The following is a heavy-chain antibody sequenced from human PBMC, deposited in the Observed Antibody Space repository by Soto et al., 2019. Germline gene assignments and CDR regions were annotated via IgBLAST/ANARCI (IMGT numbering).Heavy chain of an antibody. CDR3: ARGLYYDFWSGYHNCFNP. V-gene: IGHV4-34*01. CDR2: INHSGST. Sequence: SQTLSLTCAVYGGSFSGYYWSWIRQPPGKGLEWIGEINHSGSTNYNPSLKSRVTISVDTSKNQFSLKLSSVTAADTAVDYCARGLYYDFWSGYHNCFNPWGQGTLGTVSS. CDR1: GGSFSGYY. D-gene: IGHD3-3*01. J-gene: IGHJ5*02.